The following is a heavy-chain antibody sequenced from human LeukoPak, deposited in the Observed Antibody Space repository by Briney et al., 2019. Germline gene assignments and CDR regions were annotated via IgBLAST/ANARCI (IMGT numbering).Heavy chain of an antibody. V-gene: IGHV3-30*04. CDR3: AMDYYDSNGYSRGWDY. CDR1: GFTFTSLP. D-gene: IGHD3-22*01. J-gene: IGHJ4*02. Sequence: PGKSLRLSCAASGFTFTSLPLHWVRQAPGKGLEWVAVSSTHGSDEYYADSVKGRFTVFSDNSKTTVYLQMDSLRAEDTAVYHCAMDYYDSNGYSRGWDYWGQGTLVTVSS. CDR2: SSTHGSDE.